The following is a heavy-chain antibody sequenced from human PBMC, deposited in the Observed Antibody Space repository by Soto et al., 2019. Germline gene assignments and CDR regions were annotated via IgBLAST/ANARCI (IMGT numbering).Heavy chain of an antibody. CDR1: GDSVSSNHAT. Sequence: SQTLSLTCAISGDSVSSNHATWDWIRQSPSRGLEWLGRTYYRSKWYYDYAVSVKSRITINPDTSMNQFSLQVNSVTPEDTAVYYCARSDCSSGACSKGFEYWGQGSLVTVSS. J-gene: IGHJ4*02. CDR2: TYYRSKWYY. CDR3: ARSDCSSGACSKGFEY. V-gene: IGHV6-1*01. D-gene: IGHD2-15*01.